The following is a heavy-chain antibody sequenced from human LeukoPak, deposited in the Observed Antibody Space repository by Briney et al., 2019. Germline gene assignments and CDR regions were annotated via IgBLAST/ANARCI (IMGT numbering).Heavy chain of an antibody. D-gene: IGHD3-10*01. CDR2: ISSYNGNT. J-gene: IGHJ4*02. Sequence: ASVKVSCKASGYTFTSYGVSWVRQAPGQGLEWMGWISSYNGNTNYAQKLQGRVTMTTDTSTSAAYMELRGLRSDDTAVYYCARHTLYGSGSYYVYYFDYWGQGTLVTVSS. CDR1: GYTFTSYG. V-gene: IGHV1-18*01. CDR3: ARHTLYGSGSYYVYYFDY.